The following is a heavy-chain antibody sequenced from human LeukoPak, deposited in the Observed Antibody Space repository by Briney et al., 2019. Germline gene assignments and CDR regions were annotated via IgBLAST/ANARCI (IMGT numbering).Heavy chain of an antibody. V-gene: IGHV1-69*05. Sequence: SVKVSCKASGGTLSSYTITWVRQAPGQGLEWMGGIMPLFNTPNYAQQFQGRVTITTDESTSTAYMELSSLRFEDTAMYYCARVDRYHFYPDVWGKGTTVTVSS. CDR2: IMPLFNTP. CDR3: ARVDRYHFYPDV. J-gene: IGHJ6*03. CDR1: GGTLSSYT.